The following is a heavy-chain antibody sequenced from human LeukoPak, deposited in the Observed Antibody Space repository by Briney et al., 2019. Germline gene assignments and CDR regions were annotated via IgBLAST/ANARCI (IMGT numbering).Heavy chain of an antibody. CDR1: GYTFTSYG. D-gene: IGHD3-9*01. CDR2: INAYNGNT. V-gene: IGHV1-18*01. J-gene: IGHJ5*02. Sequence: ASVKVSCTASGYTFTSYGISWVRQAPGQGLEWMGWINAYNGNTNYAQKLQGRVTMTTDTSTGTAYMELRSLRSDDTAVYYCARTLGHGFLYDIPPYWFDPWGQGTLVTVSS. CDR3: ARTLGHGFLYDIPPYWFDP.